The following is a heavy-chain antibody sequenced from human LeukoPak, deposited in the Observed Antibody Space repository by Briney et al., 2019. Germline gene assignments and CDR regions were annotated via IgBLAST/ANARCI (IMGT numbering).Heavy chain of an antibody. D-gene: IGHD1-20*01. CDR2: ISASGRTI. Sequence: GASLRLSCAASGYTFSSYEINWVRQAPGKGLEWVSYISASGRTIYYADSVKGRFTISRDNAKNSLYLQMNSLRDEDTAVYYCARGSLTGEYGMDVWGQGTTVTVSS. V-gene: IGHV3-48*03. CDR3: ARGSLTGEYGMDV. CDR1: GYTFSSYE. J-gene: IGHJ6*02.